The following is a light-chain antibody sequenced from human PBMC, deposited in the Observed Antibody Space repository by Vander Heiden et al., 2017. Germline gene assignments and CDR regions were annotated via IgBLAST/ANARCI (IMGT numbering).Light chain of an antibody. CDR1: QGISSY. V-gene: IGKV1-9*01. J-gene: IGKJ3*01. CDR3: QQGNSYLVFT. Sequence: DIQLTQSPSFLSASVGDRVTITCRASQGISSYLAWYQQKPGKAPKLLIYAASTLQSGVPSRFSGSGYGTEFTLTISSLQPEDFATYYCQQGNSYLVFTFGHGTKVDIK. CDR2: AAS.